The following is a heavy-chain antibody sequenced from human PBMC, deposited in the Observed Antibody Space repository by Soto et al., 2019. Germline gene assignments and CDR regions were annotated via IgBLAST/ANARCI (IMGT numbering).Heavy chain of an antibody. Sequence: VQLVESGGGLVKPGGSLRLSCAASGFTFSSYSMNWVRQAPGKGLEWVSSISSSSSYIYYADSVKGRFTISRDNAKNSLYLQMNSLRAEDTAVYYCARPRYSSSWYTGNWFDPWGQGTLVTVSS. D-gene: IGHD6-13*01. V-gene: IGHV3-21*01. CDR3: ARPRYSSSWYTGNWFDP. CDR2: ISSSSSYI. J-gene: IGHJ5*02. CDR1: GFTFSSYS.